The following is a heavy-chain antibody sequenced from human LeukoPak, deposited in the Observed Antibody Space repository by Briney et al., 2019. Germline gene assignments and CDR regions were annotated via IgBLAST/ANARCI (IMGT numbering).Heavy chain of an antibody. V-gene: IGHV3-48*01. CDR2: ISSSSSTI. J-gene: IGHJ3*02. CDR1: GFTFSSYS. D-gene: IGHD1-26*01. Sequence: PGGSLRLSCAASGFTFSSYSMNWVRQAPGKGLEWVSYISSSSSTIYYADSVKGRFTISRDNAKNSLYLQMNSLRAEDTAVYYCERLYSGSYYDAFDIWGQGTMVTVSS. CDR3: ERLYSGSYYDAFDI.